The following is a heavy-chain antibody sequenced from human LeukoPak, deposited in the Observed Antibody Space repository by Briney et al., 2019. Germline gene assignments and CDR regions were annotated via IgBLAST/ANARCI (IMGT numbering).Heavy chain of an antibody. J-gene: IGHJ4*02. CDR1: GGSISSYY. CDR2: IYTSGST. V-gene: IGHV4-4*07. D-gene: IGHD1-1*01. CDR3: AREEELEGEFDY. Sequence: SETLSLTCTVSGGSISSYYWSWIRQPAGKGLEWIGRIYTSGSTNYNPSLKSRVTRSVDTSKNQFSLKLSSVTAADTAVYYCAREEELEGEFDYWGQGTLVTVSS.